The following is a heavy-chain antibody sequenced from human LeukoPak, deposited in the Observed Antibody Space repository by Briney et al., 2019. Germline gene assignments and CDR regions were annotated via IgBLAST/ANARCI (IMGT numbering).Heavy chain of an antibody. CDR1: GFTFSTYA. CDR2: ISYDGSKK. CDR3: PRDLLPAAGEYYFDY. V-gene: IGHV3-30*04. Sequence: PGRSLRLSCAASGFTFSTYAMHWVRQAPGKGLEWVAAISYDGSKKHYADSVKGRLTISRDNSKNTLYLQMNSLRAEDTAVYYCPRDLLPAAGEYYFDYWGQGTLVTVSS. J-gene: IGHJ4*02. D-gene: IGHD6-13*01.